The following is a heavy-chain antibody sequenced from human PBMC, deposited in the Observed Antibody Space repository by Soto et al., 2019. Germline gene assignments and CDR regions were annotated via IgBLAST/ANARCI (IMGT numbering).Heavy chain of an antibody. CDR2: ISGSGGST. D-gene: IGHD2-15*01. J-gene: IGHJ6*02. CDR3: ANSPYCSGGSCYAYYYYYGMDV. Sequence: VHLVESGGGVVQPGRSLRLSCAASGFTFSSYAMSWVRQAPGKGLEWVSAISGSGGSTYYADSVKGRFTISRDNSKNTLYLQMNSLRAEDTAVYYCANSPYCSGGSCYAYYYYYGMDVWGQGTTVTVSS. V-gene: IGHV3-23*04. CDR1: GFTFSSYA.